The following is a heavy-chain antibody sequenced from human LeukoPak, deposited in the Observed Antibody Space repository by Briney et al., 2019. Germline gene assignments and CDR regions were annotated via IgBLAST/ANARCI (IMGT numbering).Heavy chain of an antibody. CDR2: INHSGST. D-gene: IGHD6-19*01. J-gene: IGHJ4*02. V-gene: IGHV4-34*01. CDR3: ARGQVAAPPY. Sequence: SETLSFTCAVYGGSFSGYYWSWIRQPPGKGLEWIGEINHSGSTNYNPSLKSRVTISVDTSKNQFSLKLSSVTAADTAVYYCARGQVAAPPYWGQGTLVTVSS. CDR1: GGSFSGYY.